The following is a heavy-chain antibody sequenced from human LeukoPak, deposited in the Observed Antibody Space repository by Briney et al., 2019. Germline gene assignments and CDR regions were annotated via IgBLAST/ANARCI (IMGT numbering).Heavy chain of an antibody. V-gene: IGHV5-51*01. J-gene: IGHJ4*02. CDR2: IYPGDSDP. Sequence: GESLKISCKGSGYSFTSYWIGWVRQMPGKGLEWMGIIYPGDSDPRYSPSFQGQVAISADKSISTAYLQWTSLTASDTAMYHCAREQEGSGYQDHYFDYWGQGTLVTVSS. D-gene: IGHD3-22*01. CDR3: AREQEGSGYQDHYFDY. CDR1: GYSFTSYW.